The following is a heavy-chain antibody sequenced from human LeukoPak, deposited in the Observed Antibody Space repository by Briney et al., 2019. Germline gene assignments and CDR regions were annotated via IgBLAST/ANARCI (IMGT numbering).Heavy chain of an antibody. CDR3: ARVHPIAVAGTLDAFDI. V-gene: IGHV4-61*02. CDR2: IYTSGST. J-gene: IGHJ3*02. Sequence: SETLSLTCTVSGGSISSGFYYWSWIRQPAGKGLEWIGRIYTSGSTNYNPSLKSRVSTSVDTSKNQFSLKLSSVTAADTAVYYCARVHPIAVAGTLDAFDIWGQGTMVTVSS. D-gene: IGHD6-19*01. CDR1: GGSISSGFYY.